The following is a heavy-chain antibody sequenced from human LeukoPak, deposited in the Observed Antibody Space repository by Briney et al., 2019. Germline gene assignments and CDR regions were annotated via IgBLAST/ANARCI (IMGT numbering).Heavy chain of an antibody. CDR2: IYHSGST. J-gene: IGHJ6*02. D-gene: IGHD6-19*01. V-gene: IGHV4-30-2*01. Sequence: PSETLSLTCAVSGGSISSGGYSWSWIRQPPGKGLEWIGYIYHSGSTYYNPSLKSRVTISVDKSKNQFSLKLSSVTAADTAVYYCARGLSIAVAAPTGDYYYYGMDVWGQGTTVTVSS. CDR3: ARGLSIAVAAPTGDYYYYGMDV. CDR1: GGSISSGGYS.